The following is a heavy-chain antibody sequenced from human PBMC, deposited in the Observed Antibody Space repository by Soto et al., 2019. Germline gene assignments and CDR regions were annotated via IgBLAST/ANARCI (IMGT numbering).Heavy chain of an antibody. V-gene: IGHV1-69*02. CDR1: GGTFSSYT. J-gene: IGHJ4*02. CDR3: ASHRVVVPAAIEYYFDY. Sequence: ASVKVSCKASGGTFSSYTISWVRQAPGQGLEWMGRIIPILGIANYAQKFQGRVTITADKSTSTAYMELSSLRSEDTAVYYCASHRVVVPAAIEYYFDYWGQGTLVTVSS. D-gene: IGHD2-2*02. CDR2: IIPILGIA.